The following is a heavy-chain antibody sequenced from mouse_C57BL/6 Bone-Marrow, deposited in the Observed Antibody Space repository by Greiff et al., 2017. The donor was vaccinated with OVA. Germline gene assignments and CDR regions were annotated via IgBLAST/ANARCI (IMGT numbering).Heavy chain of an antibody. CDR1: GFTFSDYY. V-gene: IGHV5-16*01. J-gene: IGHJ2*01. D-gene: IGHD1-1*02. CDR2: INYDGSST. Sequence: EVKVVESEGGLVQPGSSMKLSCTASGFTFSDYYMAWVRQVPEKGLEWVANINYDGSSTYYLDSLKSRFIISRDNAKNILYLQMSSLKSEDTATYYCARGGLYGYFDYWGQGTTLTVSS. CDR3: ARGGLYGYFDY.